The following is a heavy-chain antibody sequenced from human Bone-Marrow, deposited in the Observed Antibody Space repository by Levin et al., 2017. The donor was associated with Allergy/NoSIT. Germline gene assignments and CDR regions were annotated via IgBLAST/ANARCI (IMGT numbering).Heavy chain of an antibody. J-gene: IGHJ4*02. CDR3: ARGGRWSFSYYFDY. Sequence: PSETLSLTCAVDGGSFTGYFWTWIRQPPGKGLEWIGEIIHSGSTKYNPSLTSRVTISVDTSKKEFSLNLSSVTAADTAVFYCARGGRWSFSYYFDYWGQGTRVTVSS. V-gene: IGHV4-34*01. CDR2: IIHSGST. CDR1: GGSFTGYF. D-gene: IGHD3-10*01.